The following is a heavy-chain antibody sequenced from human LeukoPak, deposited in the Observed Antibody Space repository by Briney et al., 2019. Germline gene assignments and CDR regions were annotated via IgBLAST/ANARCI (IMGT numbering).Heavy chain of an antibody. J-gene: IGHJ4*02. CDR1: GFTFSNYE. CDR2: ISISGSAI. V-gene: IGHV3-48*03. D-gene: IGHD6-13*01. Sequence: GGSLRLSCAAPGFTFSNYEMNWVRQAPGKGLEWVSHISISGSAIYYADSVKGRFTISRDNAKNSLYLQMNSLRAEDTAVYYCARDSSPEGFDYWGQGTLVTVSS. CDR3: ARDSSPEGFDY.